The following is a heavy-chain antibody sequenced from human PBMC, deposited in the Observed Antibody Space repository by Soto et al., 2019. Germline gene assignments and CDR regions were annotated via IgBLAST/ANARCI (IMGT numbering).Heavy chain of an antibody. V-gene: IGHV4-31*03. CDR1: GGSISSDSFY. Sequence: PSETLSLTCTVSGGSISSDSFYWNWIRQHPGKGLEWIGYIYYSGSTYYNPSLKSRVTMSVDTSKNQFSLKLSSVTAADTAVYYCARDPGSGLYNWFDPWGQGTLVTVSS. CDR3: ARDPGSGLYNWFDP. D-gene: IGHD3-10*01. J-gene: IGHJ5*02. CDR2: IYYSGST.